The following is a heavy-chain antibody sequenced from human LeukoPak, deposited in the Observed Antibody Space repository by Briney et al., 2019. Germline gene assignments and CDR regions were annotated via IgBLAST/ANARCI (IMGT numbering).Heavy chain of an antibody. CDR3: ARVLHLGRVLTS. CDR1: GDGVSSNTAA. CDR2: TYYRSQCNS. V-gene: IGHV6-1*01. J-gene: IGHJ4*02. D-gene: IGHD1-14*01. Sequence: SQTLSLTCAISGDGVSSNTAAWNWIRQSPSRGLEWLGRTYYRSQCNSDYALSVKSRIAINADTSKNQVSLQLNSVTPEDTAVYYCARVLHLGRVLTSGGRGTLVTVSA.